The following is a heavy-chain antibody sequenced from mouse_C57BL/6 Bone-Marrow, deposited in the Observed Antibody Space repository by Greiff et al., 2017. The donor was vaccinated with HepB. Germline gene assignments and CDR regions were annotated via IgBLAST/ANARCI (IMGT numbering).Heavy chain of an antibody. D-gene: IGHD1-1*01. CDR3: TRDPTYYSGYRGWFAY. CDR2: ISSGGDYI. J-gene: IGHJ3*01. V-gene: IGHV5-9-1*02. CDR1: GFTFSSYA. Sequence: EVKVVESGEGLVKPGGSLKLSCAASGFTFSSYAMSWVRQTPEKRLEWVAYISSGGDYIYYADTVKGRFTISRDNARNTLYLQMSGLKSEDTAMYDYTRDPTYYSGYRGWFAYWGQGTLVTVSA.